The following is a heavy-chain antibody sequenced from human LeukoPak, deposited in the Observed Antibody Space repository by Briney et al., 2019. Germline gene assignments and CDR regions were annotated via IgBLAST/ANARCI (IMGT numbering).Heavy chain of an antibody. CDR1: GFTFSIYG. J-gene: IGHJ4*02. D-gene: IGHD3-22*01. V-gene: IGHV3-30*03. Sequence: PGRSLRLSCAASGFTFSIYGMHWVRQAPGKGLEWVALFSADGINIYYADSVKGRFTISRDNSKNMLYLQMDSLRAEDTAVYYCARVSDSSGYLFDYWGQGTLVTVSS. CDR3: ARVSDSSGYLFDY. CDR2: FSADGINI.